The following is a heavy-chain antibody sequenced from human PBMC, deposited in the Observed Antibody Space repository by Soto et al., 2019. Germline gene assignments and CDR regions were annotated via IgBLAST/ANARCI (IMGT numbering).Heavy chain of an antibody. CDR2: ISYDGSNK. Sequence: GGSLRLSCAASGFTFSSYAMHWVRQAPGKGLEWVAVISYDGSNKYYADSVKGRFTISRHNSKNTLYLQMNSLRAEDTAVYYCARAGGYSYGIRSGFDYWGQGTLVTVSS. D-gene: IGHD5-18*01. V-gene: IGHV3-30-3*01. J-gene: IGHJ4*02. CDR1: GFTFSSYA. CDR3: ARAGGYSYGIRSGFDY.